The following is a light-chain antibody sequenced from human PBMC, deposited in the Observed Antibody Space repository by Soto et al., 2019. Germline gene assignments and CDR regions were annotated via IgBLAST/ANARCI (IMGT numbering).Light chain of an antibody. Sequence: ILMTQSPATLSVSPGERATLSCRASQSVSSNLAWYQQKPGQAPRLLIYGASTRATGIPARFSGSGSGTDVTLTISSLQSEDFAVYYCHHYNNWPPWTFGQGTKVEIK. CDR2: GAS. CDR3: HHYNNWPPWT. V-gene: IGKV3-15*01. CDR1: QSVSSN. J-gene: IGKJ1*01.